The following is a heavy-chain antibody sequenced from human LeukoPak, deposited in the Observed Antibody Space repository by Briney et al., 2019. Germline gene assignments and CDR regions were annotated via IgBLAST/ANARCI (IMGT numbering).Heavy chain of an antibody. Sequence: SETLSLTCTVSGGSISSGNYYWSRLRQHPGKGLEWIGYTYYSGGTQYNPSLKSRLTISVDTSKNQFSLRLSSVTAADTAVYYCARLDILTAANFDPWGQGTLVTVSS. D-gene: IGHD3-9*01. CDR1: GGSISSGNYY. J-gene: IGHJ5*02. CDR3: ARLDILTAANFDP. V-gene: IGHV4-31*03. CDR2: TYYSGGT.